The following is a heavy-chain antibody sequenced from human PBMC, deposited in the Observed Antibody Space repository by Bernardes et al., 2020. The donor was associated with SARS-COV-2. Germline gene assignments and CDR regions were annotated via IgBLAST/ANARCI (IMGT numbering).Heavy chain of an antibody. Sequence: GSLRLSCAASGFTFYNYAMSWVRQAPGKGLEWVSVITNSGGDTFYADSVKGRLTISRDNSKNTLNLQMNSLRVEDTAIYYCARSSGTTKFYFDNWGQGTLVTVSS. CDR1: GFTFYNYA. D-gene: IGHD6-25*01. CDR3: ARSSGTTKFYFDN. V-gene: IGHV3-23*01. CDR2: ITNSGGDT. J-gene: IGHJ4*02.